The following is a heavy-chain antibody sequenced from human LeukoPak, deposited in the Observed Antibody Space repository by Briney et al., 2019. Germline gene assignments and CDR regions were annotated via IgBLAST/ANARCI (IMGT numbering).Heavy chain of an antibody. J-gene: IGHJ5*02. V-gene: IGHV1-2*02. D-gene: IGHD2-15*01. CDR1: GYTFTGYY. CDR2: INPNSGGT. CDR3: ARGGDCSGSSCYRNWFDP. Sequence: ASVKVSCKASGYTFTGYYMHWVRQAPGQGLEWMGWINPNSGGTNYAQKFQGRVTMTRDTSISTAYMELSRLRSDDTAVYYCARGGDCSGSSCYRNWFDPWGQGTLVTVSS.